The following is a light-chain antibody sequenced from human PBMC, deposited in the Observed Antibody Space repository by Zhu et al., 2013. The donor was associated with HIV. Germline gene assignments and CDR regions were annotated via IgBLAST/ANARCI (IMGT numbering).Light chain of an antibody. CDR1: QSINNW. CDR3: QQYNSYPYT. Sequence: DIQMTQSPSTLPASVGDRVTIACRASQSINNWLAWYQQKPGKAPKLLIYDASSLQSGVPSRFSGSGSGTEFTLTISSLQPDDFATYYCQQYNSYPYTFGQGTKLEIK. CDR2: DAS. V-gene: IGKV1-5*01. J-gene: IGKJ2*01.